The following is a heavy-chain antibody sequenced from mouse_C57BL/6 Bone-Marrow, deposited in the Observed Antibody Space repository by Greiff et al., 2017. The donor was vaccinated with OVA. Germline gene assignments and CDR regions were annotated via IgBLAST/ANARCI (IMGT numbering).Heavy chain of an antibody. CDR3: TTPYYSNPYYAMDY. Sequence: VQLQQSGAELVRPGASVKLSCTASGFNIKDDYMHWVKQRPEQGLEWIGWIDPANGDPAYASKFQGKATITADTSSNTAYLQLSSLTSEDTAVYYCTTPYYSNPYYAMDYWGQGTSVTVSS. D-gene: IGHD2-5*01. CDR2: IDPANGDP. CDR1: GFNIKDDY. V-gene: IGHV14-4*01. J-gene: IGHJ4*01.